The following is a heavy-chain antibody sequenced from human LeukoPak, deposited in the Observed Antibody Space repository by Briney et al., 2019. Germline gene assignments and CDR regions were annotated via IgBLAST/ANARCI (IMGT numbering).Heavy chain of an antibody. CDR2: MSYDGSSK. D-gene: IGHD6-19*01. CDR1: GFTFSTYA. J-gene: IGHJ2*01. V-gene: IGHV3-30*09. Sequence: GGSLRLSCAASGFTFSTYAMHWVRQTPGKGLECMAVMSYDGSSKYYADSVRGRFAISRDNSKNTLYLQMNSLRAEDTAVYFCVRDSSPSSGWSWDFDLWGRGTLVTVSS. CDR3: VRDSSPSSGWSWDFDL.